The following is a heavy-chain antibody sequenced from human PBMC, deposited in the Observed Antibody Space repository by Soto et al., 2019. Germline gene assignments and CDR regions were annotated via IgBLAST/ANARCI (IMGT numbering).Heavy chain of an antibody. J-gene: IGHJ4*02. D-gene: IGHD1-7*01. CDR1: GGSISTSSHY. CDR2: ISSSGYNI. Sequence: QLQLQESGPGLVKPSETLSLTCTVSGGSISTSSHYWGWIRQPPGKGLEWVSYISSSGYNIYYADSVKGRFTISRDNAKNSLYLQMNSLRAEDTAVYYCARDGTLATLYYFDNWGQGTLVTVSS. V-gene: IGHV3-11*04. CDR3: ARDGTLATLYYFDN.